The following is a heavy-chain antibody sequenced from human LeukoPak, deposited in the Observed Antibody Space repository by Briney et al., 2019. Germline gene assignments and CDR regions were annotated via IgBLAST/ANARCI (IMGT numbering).Heavy chain of an antibody. V-gene: IGHV4-34*01. CDR1: GGSFSGYY. Sequence: SGTLSLTCAVYGGSFSGYYWSWIRQPPGKGLEWIGEITHSGSTNYNPSLKSRVTISVDTSKNQFSLRLTSMTAADTAVYYCARGLGDSLHFGLDYWGQGTLVTVSS. CDR3: ARGLGDSLHFGLDY. CDR2: ITHSGST. J-gene: IGHJ4*02. D-gene: IGHD4-17*01.